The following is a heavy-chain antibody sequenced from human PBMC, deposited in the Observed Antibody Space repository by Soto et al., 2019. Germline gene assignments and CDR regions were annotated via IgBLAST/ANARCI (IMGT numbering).Heavy chain of an antibody. CDR3: ARSSHKESWFDP. J-gene: IGHJ5*02. D-gene: IGHD2-2*01. Sequence: PSETLSLTCTVSGGSVSNFYLNWIRQPAGKGLEWIGRIYSSGGTNYNPSLRSRVTMSVDTSKNQLSLKLNSVTAADTAVYYCARSSHKESWFDPWGQGTLVTVSS. CDR2: IYSSGGT. V-gene: IGHV4-4*07. CDR1: GGSVSNFY.